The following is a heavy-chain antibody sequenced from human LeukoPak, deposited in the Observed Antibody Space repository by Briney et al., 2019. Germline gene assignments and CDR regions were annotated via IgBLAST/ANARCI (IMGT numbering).Heavy chain of an antibody. CDR1: GGSISSYY. V-gene: IGHV4-59*01. Sequence: PSETLPLTCTVSGGSISSYYWNWIRQPPGKGLEWIGYVYYSGSTNYNPSLKSRVTISADTSKKQFSLKLSSVTAADTAFYYCARQTVTSNWFDPWGQGTLVTVSS. D-gene: IGHD4-17*01. J-gene: IGHJ5*02. CDR2: VYYSGST. CDR3: ARQTVTSNWFDP.